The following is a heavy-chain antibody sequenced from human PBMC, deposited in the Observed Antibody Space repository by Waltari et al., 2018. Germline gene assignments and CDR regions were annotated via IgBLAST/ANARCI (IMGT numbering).Heavy chain of an antibody. CDR3: ARGDLGYCSGGSCYFDY. D-gene: IGHD2-15*01. CDR1: GFTFSSYG. CDR2: IWYDGSNK. Sequence: VVQPGRSLRLSCAASGFTFSSYGMHWVRQAPGKGLEWVAVIWYDGSNKYYAESVKGRFTISRDNSKNTLYLQMNSLRAEETAVYYCARGDLGYCSGGSCYFDYWGQGTLVTVSS. J-gene: IGHJ4*02. V-gene: IGHV3-33*01.